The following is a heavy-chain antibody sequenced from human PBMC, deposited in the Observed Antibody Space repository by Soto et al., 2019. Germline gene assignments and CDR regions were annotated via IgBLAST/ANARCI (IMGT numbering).Heavy chain of an antibody. J-gene: IGHJ1*01. CDR2: ISASDGDA. V-gene: IGHV3-23*01. D-gene: IGHD3-10*01. CDR1: GFTLSSHD. Sequence: EVQLLESGGTLVQPGGSLRLSCAASGFTLSSHDMSWVRQTPDKGLEWVSGISASDGDAYYADPVKGRFTTSRDKSQNTLYLQMNSLRVEDTAVYYCAKDSDRDYFQNWGQGTLVTVSS. CDR3: AKDSDRDYFQN.